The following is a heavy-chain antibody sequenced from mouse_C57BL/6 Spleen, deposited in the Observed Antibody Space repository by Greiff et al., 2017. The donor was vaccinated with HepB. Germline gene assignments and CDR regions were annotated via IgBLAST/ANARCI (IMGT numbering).Heavy chain of an antibody. J-gene: IGHJ3*01. CDR3: ARGGAQAPFAY. D-gene: IGHD3-2*02. V-gene: IGHV1-81*01. Sequence: VQLQQSGAELARPGASVKLSCKASGYTFTSYGISWVKQRTGQGLEWIGEIYPRSGNTYYNEKFKGKATLTADKSSSTAYMELRSLTSEDSAVYFCARGGAQAPFAYWGQGTLVTVSA. CDR2: IYPRSGNT. CDR1: GYTFTSYG.